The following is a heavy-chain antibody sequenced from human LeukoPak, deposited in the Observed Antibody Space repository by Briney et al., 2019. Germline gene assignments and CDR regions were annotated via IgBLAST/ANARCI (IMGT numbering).Heavy chain of an antibody. CDR2: INHSGST. CDR1: GGSFSGYY. V-gene: IGHV4-34*01. J-gene: IGHJ4*02. CDR3: ASGYSYGLFDY. Sequence: SETLSLTCAVYGGSFSGYYWSWIRQPPGKGLEWIGEINHSGSTNYNPSLKSRVTISVDTSKNQFSLKLSSVTAADTAVYYCASGYSYGLFDYWGQGTLVTVSS. D-gene: IGHD5-18*01.